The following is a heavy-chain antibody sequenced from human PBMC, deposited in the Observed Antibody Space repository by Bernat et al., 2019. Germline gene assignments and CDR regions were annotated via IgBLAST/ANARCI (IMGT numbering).Heavy chain of an antibody. CDR1: GFTFSDYY. CDR2: ISSSSSYT. Sequence: VQLVESGGGVVQPGGSLRLSCAASGFTFSDYYMSWIRQAPGKGLEWVSYISSSSSYTNYADSVKGRFTISRDNAKNSLYLQMNSLRAEDTAVYYCARAECGGDCYDYWGQGTLVTVSS. CDR3: ARAECGGDCYDY. J-gene: IGHJ4*02. D-gene: IGHD2-21*01. V-gene: IGHV3-11*05.